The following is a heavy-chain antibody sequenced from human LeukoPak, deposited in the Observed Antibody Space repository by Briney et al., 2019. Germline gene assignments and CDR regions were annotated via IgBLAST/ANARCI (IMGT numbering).Heavy chain of an antibody. Sequence: GGTLRLSCAAPGFTFSSHGMNWVRQAPGKGLEWVSYISSSGSTIYYADSVKGRFTISRDNAKNSLYPQMNSLRAEDTAVYYCARILDSAWGELGYWGQGTLVTVSS. CDR3: ARILDSAWGELGY. D-gene: IGHD6-19*01. V-gene: IGHV3-48*04. CDR1: GFTFSSHG. J-gene: IGHJ4*02. CDR2: ISSSGSTI.